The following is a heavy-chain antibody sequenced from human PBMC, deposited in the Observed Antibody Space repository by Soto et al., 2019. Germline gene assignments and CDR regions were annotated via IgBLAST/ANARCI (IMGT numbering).Heavy chain of an antibody. CDR2: ISYDGSNK. Sequence: GGSLRLSCAASGFTFGNYGMYWVRQAPGKGLEWVAFISYDGSNKYYADSVKGRFTISRDNSKNTLYLQMNSLRAEDTAVYYCAREAPYYDFWSGAPFDPWGQGTLVTVSS. V-gene: IGHV3-30*03. D-gene: IGHD3-3*01. CDR1: GFTFGNYG. CDR3: AREAPYYDFWSGAPFDP. J-gene: IGHJ5*02.